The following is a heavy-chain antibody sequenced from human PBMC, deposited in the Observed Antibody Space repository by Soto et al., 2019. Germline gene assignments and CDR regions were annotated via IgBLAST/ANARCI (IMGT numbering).Heavy chain of an antibody. D-gene: IGHD3-16*01. CDR2: IYHSGST. V-gene: IGHV4-30-2*01. Sequence: LSLTCSVSFGSVSSGGYSCIWIRRPPGKGLEWIGYIYHSGSTYYNPSLKSRVTISVDRSKNQFSLKLSSVTAADTAVYYCASSLKKGVYYFDYWGQGTLVTVSS. J-gene: IGHJ4*02. CDR1: FGSVSSGGYS. CDR3: ASSLKKGVYYFDY.